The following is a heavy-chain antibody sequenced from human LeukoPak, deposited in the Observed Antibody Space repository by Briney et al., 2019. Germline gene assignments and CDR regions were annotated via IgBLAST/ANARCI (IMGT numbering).Heavy chain of an antibody. D-gene: IGHD2-2*01. J-gene: IGHJ4*02. Sequence: SVKVSCKASGGTFSSYAISWVRQAPGQGLECMGGIIPIFGTANYAQKFQGRVTITTDESTSTAYMELSSLRSEDTAVYYCASGKYCSSTSCYFYYDSSGHAYWGQGTLVTVSS. V-gene: IGHV1-69*05. CDR3: ASGKYCSSTSCYFYYDSSGHAY. CDR1: GGTFSSYA. CDR2: IIPIFGTA.